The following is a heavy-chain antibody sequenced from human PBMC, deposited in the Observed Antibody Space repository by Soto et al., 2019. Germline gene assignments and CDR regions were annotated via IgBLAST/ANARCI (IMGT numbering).Heavy chain of an antibody. J-gene: IGHJ6*02. V-gene: IGHV3-23*01. Sequence: GGSLRLSXAAFGFTFSSYARSWVGQAPGKGLEWVSAISGSGGSTYYADSVKGRFTISRDNSKNPLYLQMNSLRAEDTAVYYRAKGTGTTTYYYYGMDVWGQGTTVTVSS. CDR1: GFTFSSYA. CDR3: AKGTGTTTYYYYGMDV. CDR2: ISGSGGST. D-gene: IGHD1-1*01.